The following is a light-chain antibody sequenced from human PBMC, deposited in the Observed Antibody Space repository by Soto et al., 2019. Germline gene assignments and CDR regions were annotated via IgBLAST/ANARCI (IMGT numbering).Light chain of an antibody. CDR1: SSDVGRYNY. J-gene: IGLJ1*01. CDR2: EVS. Sequence: QSVLTQPASVSGSPGQSITISCTGTSSDVGRYNYVSWYQQHPGKVPKLMIYEVSNRPSEVSNRFSGSKSGNTASLTISGLQAEDEADYYCSSYTSSSTYVFGTGTKV. CDR3: SSYTSSSTYV. V-gene: IGLV2-14*01.